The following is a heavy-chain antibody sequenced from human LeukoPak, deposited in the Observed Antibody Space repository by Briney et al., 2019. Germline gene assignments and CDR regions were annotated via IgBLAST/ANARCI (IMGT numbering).Heavy chain of an antibody. CDR2: IYYSGST. D-gene: IGHD1-1*01. J-gene: IGHJ4*02. Sequence: ASETLSLTCTVSGGSISSGGYYWSWIRQHPGKGLEWIGYIYYSGSTYYNPSLKSRVTISVDTSKNQFSLKLSSVTAADTAVYYCARSHSVWSPDYWGQGTLVTVSS. CDR3: ARSHSVWSPDY. CDR1: GGSISSGGYY. V-gene: IGHV4-31*03.